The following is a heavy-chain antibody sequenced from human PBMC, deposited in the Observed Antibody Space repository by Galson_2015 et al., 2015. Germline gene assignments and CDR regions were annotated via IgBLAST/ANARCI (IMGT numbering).Heavy chain of an antibody. CDR2: IGTAGDT. D-gene: IGHD3-10*01. Sequence: SLRLSCAASGFTFSSYDMHWVRQATGKGLEWVSAIGTAGDTYYPGSVKGRFTISRENAKNSLYLQMNSLRAGDTAVYYCARGRTPRGDVESYMDDWGTGTPVTVAS. J-gene: IGHJ6*03. CDR3: ARGRTPRGDVESYMDD. V-gene: IGHV3-13*01. CDR1: GFTFSSYD.